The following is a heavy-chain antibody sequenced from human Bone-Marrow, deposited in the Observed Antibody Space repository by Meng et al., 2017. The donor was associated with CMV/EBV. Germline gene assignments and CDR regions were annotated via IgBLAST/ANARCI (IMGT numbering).Heavy chain of an antibody. CDR1: GGTFSSYA. J-gene: IGHJ4*02. CDR3: AREALTAIVVVPAAIAGYFDY. CDR2: IIPILGIA. Sequence: SVKVSCKASGGTFSSYAISWVRQAPGQGLEWMGGIIPILGIANYAQKFQGRVTITADKSTSTAYTELSSLRSEDTAVYYCAREALTAIVVVPAAIAGYFDYWGQGTLVTVSS. D-gene: IGHD2-2*02. V-gene: IGHV1-69*10.